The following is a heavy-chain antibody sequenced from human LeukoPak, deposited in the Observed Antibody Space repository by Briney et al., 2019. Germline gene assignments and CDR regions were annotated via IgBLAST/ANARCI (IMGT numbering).Heavy chain of an antibody. Sequence: PGGSLRLSCAASGFTFSDYWMSWVRQAPGKGLEWVANIQQDGSDKYYVDSVKGRFTISRDNAKNSLYLQMNSLRAEDTALYYCAKTGARGPLDYWGQGTLVTVSS. J-gene: IGHJ4*02. CDR2: IQQDGSDK. CDR3: AKTGARGPLDY. D-gene: IGHD1-26*01. CDR1: GFTFSDYW. V-gene: IGHV3-7*03.